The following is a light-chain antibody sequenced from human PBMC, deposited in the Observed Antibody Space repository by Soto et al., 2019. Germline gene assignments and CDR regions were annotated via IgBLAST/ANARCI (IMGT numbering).Light chain of an antibody. CDR2: EVS. CDR1: SSDVGGYNY. CDR3: SSYTSTNTPVV. J-gene: IGLJ2*01. Sequence: QSALTQPASVSGSPGQTITISCTGTSSDVGGYNYVSWYQHNPGKAPKLLTYEVSNRPSGVSDRFSGSKSDNMASLTISGLQAEEEADYYCSSYTSTNTPVVFGRGTK. V-gene: IGLV2-14*01.